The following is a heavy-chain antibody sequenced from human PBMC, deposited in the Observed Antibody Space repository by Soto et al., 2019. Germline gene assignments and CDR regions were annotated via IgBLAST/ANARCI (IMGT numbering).Heavy chain of an antibody. Sequence: QVQLQESGPGLVKPSTTMSPTCTVSGRSISRGDYSWSWIRQPPGNCLERLAYIYYSGSTYYNPSLKSRVTISVDTSKNQSSRRTSHEDAAETAGSCSSGGPGDYDRSGYYYSYYCGRDVGVQGTKVAVSS. V-gene: IGHV4-30-4*01. CDR1: GRSISRGDYS. D-gene: IGHD3-22*01. CDR2: IYYSGST. J-gene: IGHJ6*02. CDR3: SGGPGDYDRSGYYYSYYCGRDV.